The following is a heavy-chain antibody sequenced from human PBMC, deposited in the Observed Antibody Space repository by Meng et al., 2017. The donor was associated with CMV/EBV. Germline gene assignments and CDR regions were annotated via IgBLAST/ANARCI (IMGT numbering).Heavy chain of an antibody. V-gene: IGHV3-11*01. CDR1: TCRELY. D-gene: IGHD3-9*01. J-gene: IGHJ5*02. CDR2: IRFGGKNI. CDR3: ARGAGYLVGPSKAWLDP. Sequence: TCRELYRTWSSQAPGKGRAWVAYIRFGGKNINYAESVKGRFNVSRNNAENSLSLQRSSLRVEDSAVYYCARGAGYLVGPSKAWLDPWGQGTLVTVSS.